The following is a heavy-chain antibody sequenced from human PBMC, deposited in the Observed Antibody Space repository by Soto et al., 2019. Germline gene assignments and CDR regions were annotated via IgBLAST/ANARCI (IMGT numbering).Heavy chain of an antibody. V-gene: IGHV3-21*01. CDR2: ISSTTNYI. Sequence: EVQLVESGGGLVKPGGSLRLSCAASGFTFTRYSMNWVRQAPGKGLEWVSSISSTTNYIYYGASMKGRVTLSRDNAKNSLYLDMNRLRAEDTAVYYCTRESADLTSNFDYWGQGTLVTVSS. CDR1: GFTFTRYS. J-gene: IGHJ4*02. CDR3: TRESADLTSNFDY.